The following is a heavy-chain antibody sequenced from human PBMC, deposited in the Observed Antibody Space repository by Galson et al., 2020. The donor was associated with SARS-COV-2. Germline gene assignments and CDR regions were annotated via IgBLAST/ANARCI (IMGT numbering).Heavy chain of an antibody. CDR3: ARVAAVAARGYYYYYGMDV. V-gene: IGHV5-51*01. CDR2: IYPGDSDT. CDR1: GYSFTSYW. Sequence: KIGESLKISCKGSGYSFTSYWNGWVRQMPGKGLEWLGIIYPGDSDTRYSPSFQGQVTISADKSISTAYLQWSSLKASDTAMYYCARVAAVAARGYYYYYGMDVWGQGTTVTVSS. J-gene: IGHJ6*02. D-gene: IGHD6-13*01.